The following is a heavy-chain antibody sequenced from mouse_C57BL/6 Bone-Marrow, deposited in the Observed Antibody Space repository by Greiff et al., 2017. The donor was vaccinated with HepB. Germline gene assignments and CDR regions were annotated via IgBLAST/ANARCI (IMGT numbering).Heavy chain of an antibody. CDR3: ARPHYGSSPFAMDY. Sequence: VQLQQSGAELVKPGASVKISCKASGYAFSSYWMNWVKQRPGKGLAWIGQIYPGDGDTNYNGKFKGKATLTADKSSSTAYMQLSSLTSEDSAVYFCARPHYGSSPFAMDYWGQGTSVTVSS. J-gene: IGHJ4*01. V-gene: IGHV1-80*01. CDR2: IYPGDGDT. D-gene: IGHD1-1*01. CDR1: GYAFSSYW.